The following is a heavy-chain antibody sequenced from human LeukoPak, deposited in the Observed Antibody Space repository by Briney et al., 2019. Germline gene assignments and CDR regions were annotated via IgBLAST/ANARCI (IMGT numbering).Heavy chain of an antibody. CDR2: ISGSGERT. Sequence: GGSLRLSCLASGFTFSNFGMSWVRQAPGRGLEWVSGISGSGERTYYADSVKGRFTISRDNSKNTLYLEMNSLRAEDTAVYYCAKGRLIIIVDAFDIWGQGTMVTVSS. D-gene: IGHD2/OR15-2a*01. V-gene: IGHV3-23*01. CDR1: GFTFSNFG. CDR3: AKGRLIIIVDAFDI. J-gene: IGHJ3*02.